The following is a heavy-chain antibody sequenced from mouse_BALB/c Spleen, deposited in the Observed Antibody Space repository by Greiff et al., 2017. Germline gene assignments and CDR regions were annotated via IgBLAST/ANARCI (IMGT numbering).Heavy chain of an antibody. J-gene: IGHJ3*01. CDR2: ISNLAYSI. Sequence: EVHLVESGGGLVQPGGSRKLSCAASGFTFSDYGMAWVRQAPGKGPEWVAFISNLAYSIYYADTVTGRFTISRENAKNTLYLEMSSLRSEDTAMYYCARRDYEGFAYWGQGTLVTVSA. CDR3: ARRDYEGFAY. D-gene: IGHD2-4*01. V-gene: IGHV5-15*02. CDR1: GFTFSDYG.